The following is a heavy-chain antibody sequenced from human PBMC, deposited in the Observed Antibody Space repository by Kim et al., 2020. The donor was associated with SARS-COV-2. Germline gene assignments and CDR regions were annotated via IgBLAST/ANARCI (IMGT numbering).Heavy chain of an antibody. CDR2: IDSGGRT. D-gene: IGHD3-10*01. CDR3: ASRSSLVRGETLDY. J-gene: IGHJ4*02. V-gene: IGHV3-53*01. Sequence: GGSLRLSCAASRFIVSSKYMSWVRQAPGKGLEWVSVIDSGGRTYYADSVKGRFTISRDNSKNTLYLQMSSLRAEDTAVYYCASRSSLVRGETLDYWGQGTLVTVSS. CDR1: RFIVSSKY.